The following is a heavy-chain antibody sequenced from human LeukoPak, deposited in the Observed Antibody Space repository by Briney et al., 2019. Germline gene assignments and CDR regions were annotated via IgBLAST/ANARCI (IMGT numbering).Heavy chain of an antibody. CDR2: ISSNGGST. Sequence: PGGSLRLSCSASGFTFSSYAMHCVRQAPGKGREDVSAISSNGGSTYYADSVKGRFTISRDKSKNTLYLQMNSLRDEDTAVYYCARGWNTTPRSGFDIWGLGTMVTVSS. J-gene: IGHJ3*02. V-gene: IGHV3-64*04. CDR1: GFTFSSYA. D-gene: IGHD1/OR15-1a*01. CDR3: ARGWNTTPRSGFDI.